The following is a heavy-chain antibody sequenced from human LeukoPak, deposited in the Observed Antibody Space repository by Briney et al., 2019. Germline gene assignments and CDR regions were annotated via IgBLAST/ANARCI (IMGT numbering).Heavy chain of an antibody. J-gene: IGHJ3*02. CDR1: GGSISSYY. CDR2: IYYSGST. Sequence: SETLSLTCTVSGGSISSYYWSWIRQPPGKGLEWIGYIYYSGSTNYNPSLKSRVTISVDTSKNQFSLKLSSVTAADTAVYYCAREMESSGWYGAFDIWGQGTMATVSS. V-gene: IGHV4-59*01. D-gene: IGHD6-19*01. CDR3: AREMESSGWYGAFDI.